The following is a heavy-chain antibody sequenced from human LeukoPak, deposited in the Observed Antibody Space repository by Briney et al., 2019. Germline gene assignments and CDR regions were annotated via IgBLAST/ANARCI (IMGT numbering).Heavy chain of an antibody. V-gene: IGHV3-20*04. CDR3: AELGITMIGGV. Sequence: GGSLRLSCAVSAFMFDDYGMSWVRQAPGKGLEWVSGINRNGGSTASVDSVKGRFTISRDNAKNSLYLQMNSLRAEDTAVYYRAELGITMIGGVWGKGTTVTISS. D-gene: IGHD3-10*02. CDR2: INRNGGST. J-gene: IGHJ6*04. CDR1: AFMFDDYG.